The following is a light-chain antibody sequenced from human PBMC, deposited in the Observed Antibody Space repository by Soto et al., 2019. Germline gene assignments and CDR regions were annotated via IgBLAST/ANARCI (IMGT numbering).Light chain of an antibody. CDR3: SSYAGSNHLL. V-gene: IGLV2-8*01. CDR2: EVS. J-gene: IGLJ1*01. CDR1: SSDVGGYNY. Sequence: QSVLTQPPSASGSPGQSVTISCTGTSSDVGGYNYVSWYQQHPGKAPKLMIYEVSKRPSGVPDRFSGSKSGNTASLTVSGLQAEDEADYYCSSYAGSNHLLFGTGTKLTVL.